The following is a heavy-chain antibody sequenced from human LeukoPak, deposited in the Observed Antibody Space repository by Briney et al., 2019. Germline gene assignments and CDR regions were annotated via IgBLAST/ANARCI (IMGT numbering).Heavy chain of an antibody. CDR3: AREALTGVILPMMTFAI. D-gene: IGHD1-20*01. J-gene: IGHJ3*02. V-gene: IGHV3-9*01. Sequence: GRSLRLSCAASRFTFGDYARHWVRQAPGKGLEWVAGISWNSGDIGYADSVKGRFTISRDNAKNSLYLQMNRLGAEDTALYYRAREALTGVILPMMTFAIWGQGTTATVYS. CDR2: ISWNSGDI. CDR1: RFTFGDYA.